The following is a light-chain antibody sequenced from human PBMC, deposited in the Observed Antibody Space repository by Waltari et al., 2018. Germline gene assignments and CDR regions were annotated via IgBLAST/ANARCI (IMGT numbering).Light chain of an antibody. CDR1: SSDVGGYNY. CDR2: DVS. J-gene: IGLJ3*02. Sequence: QSALTQPASVSGSPGQSITISCTGTSSDVGGYNYVSWFQQHPGRAPKLILYDVSKRPSVVSNRFAGSKSGNAASRTISWLQAEDEADYYCSSYTSISTLVFCVGTKVTVL. CDR3: SSYTSISTLV. V-gene: IGLV2-14*01.